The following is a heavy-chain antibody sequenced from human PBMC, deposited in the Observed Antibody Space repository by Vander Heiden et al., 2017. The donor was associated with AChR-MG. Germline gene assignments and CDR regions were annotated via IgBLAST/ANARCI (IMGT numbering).Heavy chain of an antibody. V-gene: IGHV5-51*03. Sequence: EVQLVQSRAEVKKPGESLTISCKGSGYSFTGYWIGWVSQMPGKGLEWMGIIYPGGSDTRYTPSFQGQVTISAAKSISTAYLQWSSLKASDTDMYYCARPYLRWPDYYGMDVWGQGTTVTVSS. D-gene: IGHD4-17*01. CDR3: ARPYLRWPDYYGMDV. CDR2: IYPGGSDT. CDR1: GYSFTGYW. J-gene: IGHJ6*02.